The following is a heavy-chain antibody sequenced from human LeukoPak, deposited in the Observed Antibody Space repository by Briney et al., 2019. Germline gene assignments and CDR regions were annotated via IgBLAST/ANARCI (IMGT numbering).Heavy chain of an antibody. CDR3: ARAGAYSSSSPAGL. Sequence: GGSLRLSCAASGFTFNSYWMSWVSPTPGKGREWVAVILQEGREKNYVASVKGLFTISRDNAKNSVYLQMNGLRAEDTAVYYCARAGAYSSSSPAGLWGQGTLVTVSS. CDR1: GFTFNSYW. D-gene: IGHD6-6*01. J-gene: IGHJ4*02. V-gene: IGHV3-7*01. CDR2: ILQEGREK.